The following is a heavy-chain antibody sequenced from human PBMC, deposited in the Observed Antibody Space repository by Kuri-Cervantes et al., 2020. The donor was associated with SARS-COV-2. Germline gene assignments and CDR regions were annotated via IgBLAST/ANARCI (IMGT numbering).Heavy chain of an antibody. J-gene: IGHJ4*02. CDR1: GGSISSGSYY. Sequence: SETLSLTCTVSGGSISSGSYYWTWIRQPAGKGLEWIGRLYTSGSTNYNPSLKSRVTISADTSKNQFSLNLSSVTAANTAVYYCARGIAVAGANYFDYRGQGTLVTVSS. CDR2: LYTSGST. CDR3: ARGIAVAGANYFDY. V-gene: IGHV4-61*02. D-gene: IGHD6-19*01.